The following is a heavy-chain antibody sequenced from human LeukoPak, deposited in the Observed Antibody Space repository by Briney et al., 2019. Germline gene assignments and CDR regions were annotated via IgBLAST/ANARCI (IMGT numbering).Heavy chain of an antibody. CDR2: VRTTAEGETT. Sequence: SLRLSCEGSGFNFNDAWMSWIRQAPGTGLEWVGRVRTTAEGETTDYAAPVRGRFIISRDDSKNMVFLQMNRLETEDTAIYYCTAGLRKTDDDSWGQGTLVTVSS. V-gene: IGHV3-15*01. CDR1: GFNFNDAW. D-gene: IGHD4-17*01. CDR3: TAGLRKTDDDS. J-gene: IGHJ4*02.